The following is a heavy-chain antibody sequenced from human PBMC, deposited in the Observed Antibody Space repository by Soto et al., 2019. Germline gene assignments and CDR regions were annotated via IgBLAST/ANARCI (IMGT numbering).Heavy chain of an antibody. V-gene: IGHV3-11*01. D-gene: IGHD6-19*01. CDR3: ARSYSSGWEFDY. CDR1: GFTFSNYY. J-gene: IGHJ4*02. CDR2: ISSTGRTI. Sequence: GGSLRLSCGASGFTFSNYYMSWIRQAPGKGLKWVSYISSTGRTIYYADSVKGRFTVSRDNAQNSLSLKLNSLRVEDTAVYYCARSYSSGWEFDYWGQGTQVTVSS.